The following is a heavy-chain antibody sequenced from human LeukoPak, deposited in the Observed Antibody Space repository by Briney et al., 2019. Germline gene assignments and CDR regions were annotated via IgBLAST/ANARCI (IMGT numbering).Heavy chain of an antibody. V-gene: IGHV1-2*02. CDR3: VQATENFDY. J-gene: IGHJ4*02. Sequence: GASVKVSCKASGYTFTGYYMHWVRQAPGQGPEWMGWINPNSGGTKYVQKFQGRVTMTRDTSISTAYMELSRLRSDDTAVYYCVQATENFDYWGQGTLVTVSS. CDR2: INPNSGGT. CDR1: GYTFTGYY.